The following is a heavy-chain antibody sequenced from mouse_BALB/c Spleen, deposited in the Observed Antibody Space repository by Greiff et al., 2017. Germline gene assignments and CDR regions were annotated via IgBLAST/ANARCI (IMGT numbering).Heavy chain of an antibody. Sequence: EVQLQESGGGLVKPGGSLKLSCAASGFTFSDYYMYWVRQTPEKRLEWVATISAGGSYTYYPDSVKGRFTISRDNAKNNLYLQMSSLKSEDTAMYYCARDSGYRYDWFAYWGQGTLVTVSA. CDR2: ISAGGSYT. CDR3: ARDSGYRYDWFAY. V-gene: IGHV5-4*02. D-gene: IGHD2-14*01. CDR1: GFTFSDYY. J-gene: IGHJ3*01.